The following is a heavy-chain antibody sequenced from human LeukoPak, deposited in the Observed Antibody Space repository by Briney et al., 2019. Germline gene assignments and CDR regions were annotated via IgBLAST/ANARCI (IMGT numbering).Heavy chain of an antibody. J-gene: IGHJ5*02. D-gene: IGHD1-7*01. CDR1: GGSFSGYY. V-gene: IGHV4-34*01. CDR2: INPSGSS. CDR3: GGERANTWNYRYNWFDP. Sequence: TASETLSLTCGVYGGSFSGYYWSWIRQSPGKGLEWIGEINPSGSSNYNPSLKSRVTISVDTSKNQFSLKLNSVPAEDTGVYYCGGERANTWNYRYNWFDPWAKGTLVTVS.